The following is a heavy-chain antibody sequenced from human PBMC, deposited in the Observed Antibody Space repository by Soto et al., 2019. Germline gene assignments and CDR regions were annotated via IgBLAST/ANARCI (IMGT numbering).Heavy chain of an antibody. CDR1: GFTFSSYG. CDR3: AKEADFWSGYYSPFDY. V-gene: IGHV3-30*18. Sequence: QVQLVESGGGVVQPGRSLRLSCAASGFTFSSYGMHWVRQAPGKGLEWVAVISYDGSNKYYADSVKGRFTISRDNSKNTLYLQMNSLRAEDTAVYYCAKEADFWSGYYSPFDYWGQGTLVTVSS. CDR2: ISYDGSNK. D-gene: IGHD3-3*01. J-gene: IGHJ4*02.